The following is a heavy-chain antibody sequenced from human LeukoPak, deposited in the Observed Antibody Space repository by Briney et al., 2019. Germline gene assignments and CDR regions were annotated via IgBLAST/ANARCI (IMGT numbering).Heavy chain of an antibody. D-gene: IGHD3-3*01. CDR1: GFSFSDYG. J-gene: IGHJ6*03. V-gene: IGHV3-30*02. CDR2: IRYNGDNK. CDR3: AKRVVIRSTDYFYYYIHV. Sequence: PGGSLRPSCEASGFSFSDYGMHWVRQAPGKGLEWVAFIRYNGDNKYYADSVKGRFTVSRDNSQSTLYLQMNSLRVEDTAVYYCAKRVVIRSTDYFYYYIHVWGKGTTVTVSS.